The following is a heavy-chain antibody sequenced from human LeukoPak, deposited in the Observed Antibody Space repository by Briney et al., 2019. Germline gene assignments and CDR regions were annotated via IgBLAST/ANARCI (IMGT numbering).Heavy chain of an antibody. CDR1: GASIYSGSYF. CDR3: VRAPTYPTFDY. CDR2: IYSTGST. J-gene: IGHJ4*02. V-gene: IGHV4-61*02. Sequence: SETLSLTCTVSGASIYSGSYFWSWIRQPAGKGLEWIGRIYSTGSTNYNPSLKSRVTISVDTSEKNFSLHLTSVTAADSAVYYCVRAPTYPTFDYWGQGIVVTVSS.